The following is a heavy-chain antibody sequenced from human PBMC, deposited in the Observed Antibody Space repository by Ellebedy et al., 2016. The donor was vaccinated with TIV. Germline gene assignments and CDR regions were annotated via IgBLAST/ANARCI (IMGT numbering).Heavy chain of an antibody. CDR3: ARERRIYSSGWSDGFDI. J-gene: IGHJ3*02. Sequence: PGGSLRLSCAASGFTFSSYSMNWVRQAPGKGLEWVSSISDSSTYIYYADSLKGRFTISRDNAKNSLYLQMNSLRAEDTAVYYCARERRIYSSGWSDGFDIWGQGTMVTVSS. V-gene: IGHV3-21*01. D-gene: IGHD6-19*01. CDR1: GFTFSSYS. CDR2: ISDSSTYI.